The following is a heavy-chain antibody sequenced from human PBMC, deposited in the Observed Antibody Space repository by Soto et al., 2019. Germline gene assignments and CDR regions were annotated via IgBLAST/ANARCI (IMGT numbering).Heavy chain of an antibody. V-gene: IGHV3-33*01. D-gene: IGHD1-26*01. CDR1: GFTFSSYG. CDR3: AREEVGATTDLKSLFAS. J-gene: IGHJ4*02. CDR2: IWYDGSNK. Sequence: GGSLRLSCAASGFTFSSYGMHWVRQAPGKGLEWVAVIWYDGSNKYYADSVKGRFTISRDNSKNTLYLQMNSLRAEDTAVYYCAREEVGATTDLKSLFASWGQGTVVTVSS.